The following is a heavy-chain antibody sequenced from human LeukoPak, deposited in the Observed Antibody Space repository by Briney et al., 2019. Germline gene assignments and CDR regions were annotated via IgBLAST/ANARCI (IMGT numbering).Heavy chain of an antibody. D-gene: IGHD3-22*01. J-gene: IGHJ4*02. CDR1: GYTFTSYA. Sequence: TVKVSCKASGYTFTSYAMNWVRQAPGQGFEWMGGITPIFGTANFAQKFQGRVSITADGSTSTAFMELSSLRSEDTAVYYCAREWGLESSGYYYAYWGQGTLVTVSS. CDR3: AREWGLESSGYYYAY. CDR2: ITPIFGTA. V-gene: IGHV1-69*13.